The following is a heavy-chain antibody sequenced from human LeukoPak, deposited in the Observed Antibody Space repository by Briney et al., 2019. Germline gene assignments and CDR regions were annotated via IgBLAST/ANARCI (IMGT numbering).Heavy chain of an antibody. CDR2: ISYDGNNK. Sequence: GGSLRLSCAASGFTFSTYAMHWVRQAPGKGLEWVALISYDGNNKYYADSVKGRFTISRDNSENTLYLQMNSLRAEDTAVYYCARGSGYYYVDYWGQGTLVTVSS. CDR3: ARGSGYYYVDY. CDR1: GFTFSTYA. V-gene: IGHV3-30*03. D-gene: IGHD3-22*01. J-gene: IGHJ4*02.